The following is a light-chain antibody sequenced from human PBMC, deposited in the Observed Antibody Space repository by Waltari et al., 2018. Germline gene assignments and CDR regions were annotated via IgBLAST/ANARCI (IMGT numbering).Light chain of an antibody. V-gene: IGLV1-40*02. Sequence: QSILTQPPPVSGAPAQRVTIPCTGSSSNIGADHEVHWYQDSPGRGPKLLIYGNNHRPSGVPDRFSGSKSGTSASLTITGLQAEDEADYYCQSFDTSLSDGVVFGGGTKV. J-gene: IGLJ2*01. CDR3: QSFDTSLSDGVV. CDR1: SSNIGADHE. CDR2: GNN.